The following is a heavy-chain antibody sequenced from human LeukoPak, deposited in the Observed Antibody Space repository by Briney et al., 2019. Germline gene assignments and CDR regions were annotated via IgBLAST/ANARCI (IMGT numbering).Heavy chain of an antibody. Sequence: PGGSLRLSCAASGFTFSNYAMSWVRQAPGKGLEWVSGISGSGGSTYYADSMKGRFTISRDKSKRTLYLQMNSLRAEDTAVYYCAKVTIPGEISAFHFWGQGTMVTVSS. CDR3: AKVTIPGEISAFHF. J-gene: IGHJ3*01. V-gene: IGHV3-23*01. CDR2: ISGSGGST. D-gene: IGHD7-27*01. CDR1: GFTFSNYA.